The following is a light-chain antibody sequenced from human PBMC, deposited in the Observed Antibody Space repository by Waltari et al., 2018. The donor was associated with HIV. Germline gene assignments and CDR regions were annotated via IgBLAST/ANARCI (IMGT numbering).Light chain of an antibody. Sequence: SVLTQPPSVSVAPGMTARITCGGKNIARKSVHWYQQKPGQAPILVIYYDKDRPSGIPERFSGSNSGNTATLTITRVGAGDEADYYCQVWDSSIEQVLFGGGTKLTVL. CDR1: NIARKS. J-gene: IGLJ3*02. CDR3: QVWDSSIEQVL. CDR2: YDK. V-gene: IGLV3-21*01.